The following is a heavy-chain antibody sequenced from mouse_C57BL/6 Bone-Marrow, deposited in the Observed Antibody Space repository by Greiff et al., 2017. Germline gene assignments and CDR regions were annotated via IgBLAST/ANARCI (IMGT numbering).Heavy chain of an antibody. J-gene: IGHJ3*01. CDR1: GYTFTSYW. D-gene: IGHD2-5*01. CDR2: IDPSDSYT. Sequence: QVQLKQPGAELVMPGASVKLSCKASGYTFTSYWMHWVKQRPGQGLEWIGEIDPSDSYTNYNQKFKGKSTLTVEKSSSTDYMQLSSLTSEDSAVYYCARGAYYSNYRFAYWGQGTLVTVSA. V-gene: IGHV1-69*01. CDR3: ARGAYYSNYRFAY.